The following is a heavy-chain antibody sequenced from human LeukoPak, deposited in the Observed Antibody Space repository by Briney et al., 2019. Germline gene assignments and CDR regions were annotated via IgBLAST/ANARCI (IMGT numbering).Heavy chain of an antibody. CDR3: ARSPVAVAGQNTFDY. D-gene: IGHD6-19*01. V-gene: IGHV3-66*01. Sequence: PGGSLILSCAASGFTVSNNYMSWVRQAPGKGLEWVSILYSGGSTYYADSVKGRFTISRDNSKNTLYLQMNRLRAEDTAVYYCARSPVAVAGQNTFDYWGQGTLVTVSS. J-gene: IGHJ4*02. CDR1: GFTVSNNY. CDR2: LYSGGST.